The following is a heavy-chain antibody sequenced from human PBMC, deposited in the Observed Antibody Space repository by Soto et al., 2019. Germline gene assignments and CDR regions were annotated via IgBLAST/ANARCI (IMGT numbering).Heavy chain of an antibody. V-gene: IGHV3-48*03. D-gene: IGHD6-13*01. CDR2: VSGSGTT. CDR1: GYTFNSHE. CDR3: ARGGIH. Sequence: GGSLRLSCVASGYTFNSHEMNWIRQTPGKRLEWISSVSGSGTTKYADSAKGRFTISRDNAHKSIYLQMNSLRVEDTGVYYCARGGIHWGQGALVTVSS. J-gene: IGHJ4*02.